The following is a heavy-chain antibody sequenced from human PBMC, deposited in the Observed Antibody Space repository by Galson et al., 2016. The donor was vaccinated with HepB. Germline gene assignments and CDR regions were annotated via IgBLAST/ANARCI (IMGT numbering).Heavy chain of an antibody. CDR3: ARDGVLGGASWFDT. J-gene: IGHJ5*02. D-gene: IGHD1-26*01. Sequence: SLRLSCAASGFTFSNFAMHWVRQAPGKGLEWVAVIWYDGTSKYYVDSVKGRFTISRDNSKNTLNLQMNSLRAEDTAVYYCARDGVLGGASWFDTWGQGTLVTVSS. CDR1: GFTFSNFA. CDR2: IWYDGTSK. V-gene: IGHV3-33*01.